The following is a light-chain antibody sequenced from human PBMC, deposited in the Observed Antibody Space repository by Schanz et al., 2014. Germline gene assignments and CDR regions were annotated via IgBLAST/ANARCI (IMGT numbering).Light chain of an antibody. Sequence: QSALTQPASVSGSPGQSITISCTGTSSDVGGSNYVSWYQQHPGKAPSLMIYDVSDRPSGLSHRFSGSKSGNTASLTISGLQSEDESDYYCSSYAGSYTWVFGGGTKLTVL. CDR3: SSYAGSYTWV. V-gene: IGLV2-14*01. J-gene: IGLJ3*02. CDR2: DVS. CDR1: SSDVGGSNY.